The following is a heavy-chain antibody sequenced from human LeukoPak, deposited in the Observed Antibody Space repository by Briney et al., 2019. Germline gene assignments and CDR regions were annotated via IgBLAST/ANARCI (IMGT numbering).Heavy chain of an antibody. D-gene: IGHD4-17*01. V-gene: IGHV1-2*04. Sequence: ASVKVSCKASGYTFTGYYMHWVRQAPGQGLEWMGWINPNSGGTNYAQKFQGWVTMTRDTSISTAYMELSRLRSDDTAVYYCARDLNADGTTVTTPGGAFDIWGQGTMVTASS. J-gene: IGHJ3*02. CDR2: INPNSGGT. CDR1: GYTFTGYY. CDR3: ARDLNADGTTVTTPGGAFDI.